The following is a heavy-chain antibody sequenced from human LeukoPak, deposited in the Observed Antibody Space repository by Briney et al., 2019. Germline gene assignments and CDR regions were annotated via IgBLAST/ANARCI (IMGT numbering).Heavy chain of an antibody. D-gene: IGHD6-19*01. CDR1: GYTFTSYA. J-gene: IGHJ3*02. CDR2: INAGNGNT. V-gene: IGHV1-3*01. Sequence: ASVKVSCKASGYTFTSYAMHWVRQAPGQRLEWMGWINAGNGNTNYAQKLQGRVTMTTDTSTSTAYMELRSLRSVDTAVYYCARDRLVSSGWSWGAFDIWGQGTMVTVSS. CDR3: ARDRLVSSGWSWGAFDI.